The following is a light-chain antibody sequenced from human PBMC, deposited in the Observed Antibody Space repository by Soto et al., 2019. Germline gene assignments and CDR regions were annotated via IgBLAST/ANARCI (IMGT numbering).Light chain of an antibody. V-gene: IGKV1-39*01. CDR3: XXXXXTRT. Sequence: DVQMTQSPSSLSASVGDRVTITCRASQVINRYLNWYKQKPGKAPKLLIYAATSLQSGVPSRFSGSGSGTDFSLTISSLQPEDIATYXXXXXXXTRTFGQGTKVDIK. CDR2: AAT. CDR1: QVINRY. J-gene: IGKJ1*01.